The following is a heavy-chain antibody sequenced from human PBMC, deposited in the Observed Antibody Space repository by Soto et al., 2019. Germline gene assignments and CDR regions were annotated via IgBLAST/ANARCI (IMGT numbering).Heavy chain of an antibody. CDR3: ASTYCTNGVCYRKYYFDY. CDR2: IIPIFGTT. D-gene: IGHD2-8*01. Sequence: QVQLVQSGAEVKKPGSSVKVSCKASGGTFSSYAISWVRQAPGQGLEWMGGIIPIFGTTNYAQKFQGRVTINADESTSTAYMELSSLRSEDTAVYYCASTYCTNGVCYRKYYFDYWGQGTLVTVSS. V-gene: IGHV1-69*01. CDR1: GGTFSSYA. J-gene: IGHJ4*02.